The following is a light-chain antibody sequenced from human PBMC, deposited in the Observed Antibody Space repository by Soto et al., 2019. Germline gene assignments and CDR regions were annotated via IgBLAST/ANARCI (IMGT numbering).Light chain of an antibody. J-gene: IGKJ4*01. CDR1: QSVTSTY. Sequence: VLTQSPGTLSLSPGDRATLSCRASQSVTSTYLGWYQQKPCPAPSLLIYGATRRATGIPDRFSGKGSGKDIPLTISGLQHEDVAVYYCQQYESSPTTFGGGTKVEIK. V-gene: IGKV3-20*01. CDR3: QQYESSPTT. CDR2: GAT.